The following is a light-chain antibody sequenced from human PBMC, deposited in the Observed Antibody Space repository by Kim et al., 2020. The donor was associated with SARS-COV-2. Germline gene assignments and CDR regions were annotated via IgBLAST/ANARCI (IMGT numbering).Light chain of an antibody. CDR2: DVT. CDR3: CSYAGSGTMV. CDR1: RSNVASYNV. V-gene: IGLV2-23*02. Sequence: GQLITISCTGTRSNVASYNVVSWYQQYPGKAPKVIIYDVTKRPSGVSNRFSGSKSGNTASLTISGLQAEDEADYYCCSYAGSGTMVFGGGTQLTVL. J-gene: IGLJ3*02.